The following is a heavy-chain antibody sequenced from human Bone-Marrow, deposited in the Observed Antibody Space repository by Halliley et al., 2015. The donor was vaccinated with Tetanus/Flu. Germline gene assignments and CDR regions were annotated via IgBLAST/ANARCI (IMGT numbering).Heavy chain of an antibody. D-gene: IGHD2-2*01. J-gene: IGHJ4*02. CDR2: ISTGNGYT. V-gene: IGHV1-3*04. CDR1: GYTFTNYA. Sequence: QLVQSGAEVKKPGASVKVSCKASGYTFTNYAIHWVRQAPGQRLEWMGWISTGNGYTKYSQKFQGRVTITRDTSASTVYMELSSLRSEDTAVYYCATQRGDYQLLDFDYWGQGTLVTVSS. CDR3: ATQRGDYQLLDFDY.